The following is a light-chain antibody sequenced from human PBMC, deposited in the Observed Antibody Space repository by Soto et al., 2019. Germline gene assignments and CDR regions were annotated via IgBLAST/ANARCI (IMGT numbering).Light chain of an antibody. CDR1: QGISNY. CDR2: GAS. CDR3: QNYNSAPYT. Sequence: DIQVTQSPSSLSASVGDRVTITCRASQGISNYLAWYQQKPGKVPKPLIYGASTLQSGVPSRFSGSGAGTDFTLTISSLQPEDVATYYCQNYNSAPYTFGQGTKLEIK. V-gene: IGKV1-27*01. J-gene: IGKJ2*01.